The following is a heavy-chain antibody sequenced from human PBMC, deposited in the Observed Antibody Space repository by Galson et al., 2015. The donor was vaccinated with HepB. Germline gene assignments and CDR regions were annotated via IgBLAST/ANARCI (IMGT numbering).Heavy chain of an antibody. Sequence: SVKVSCKASGYTFTGYHIHWVRQVPGQGLEWMGRISSNSGGTHYAQEFQGRVTMTRDTSTTTAYMELNRLRSDDTALYYCARGGRAVRGISSSWDWLDPWGQGTLVTVSS. D-gene: IGHD3-10*01. V-gene: IGHV1-2*06. J-gene: IGHJ5*02. CDR2: ISSNSGGT. CDR1: GYTFTGYH. CDR3: ARGGRAVRGISSSWDWLDP.